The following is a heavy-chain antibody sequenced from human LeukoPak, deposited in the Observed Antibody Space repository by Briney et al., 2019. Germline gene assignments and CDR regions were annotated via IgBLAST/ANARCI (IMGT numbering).Heavy chain of an antibody. CDR2: ISSSGSTI. CDR3: ARGDPRVGATDY. CDR1: GFTFSSYE. D-gene: IGHD1-26*01. J-gene: IGHJ4*02. V-gene: IGHV3-48*03. Sequence: GGPLRLSCAASGFTFSSYEMNWVRQAPGKGLEWVSYISSSGSTIYYADSVKGRFTISRDNAKNSLYLQMNSLRAEDTAVYYCARGDPRVGATDYWGQGTLVTVSS.